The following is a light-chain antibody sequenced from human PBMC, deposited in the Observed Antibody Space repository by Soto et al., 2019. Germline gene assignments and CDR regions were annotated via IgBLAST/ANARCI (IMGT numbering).Light chain of an antibody. CDR3: SSYTSSSPL. CDR1: SSDVGGYNH. V-gene: IGLV2-14*01. J-gene: IGLJ1*01. Sequence: QSVLTQPASVSGSTGQSITISCTGTSSDVGGYNHVSWYQQHPGKAPKLMIYDVSNRPSGVSNRFSGSKSGNTASLTISGLQAEDEADYYCSSYTSSSPLFGTGTKVTVL. CDR2: DVS.